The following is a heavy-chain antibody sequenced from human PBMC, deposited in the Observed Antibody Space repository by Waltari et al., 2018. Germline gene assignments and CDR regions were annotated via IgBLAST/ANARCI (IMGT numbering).Heavy chain of an antibody. CDR3: ARDRPAGIGYYYYYGMDV. CDR2: IWYDGSNK. Sequence: KGLEWVAVIWYDGSNKYYADSVKGRFTISRDNSKNTLYLQMNSLRAEDTAVYYCARDRPAGIGYYYYYGMDVWGQGTTVTVSS. D-gene: IGHD3-3*01. J-gene: IGHJ6*02. V-gene: IGHV3-33*01.